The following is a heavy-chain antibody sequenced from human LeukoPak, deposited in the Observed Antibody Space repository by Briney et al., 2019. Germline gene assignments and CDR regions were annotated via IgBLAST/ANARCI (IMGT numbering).Heavy chain of an antibody. D-gene: IGHD5-18*01. CDR3: ASLGLYTYGPYYFDC. CDR2: ISYSGST. J-gene: IGHJ4*02. V-gene: IGHV4-31*03. CDR1: GGSISSGDDY. Sequence: SETLSLTCTVSGGSISSGDDYWSWIRQHPGKGLEWIGYISYSGSTYYNPSLKSRVTISVDTSKNQFSLKLSSVTAADTAVYYCASLGLYTYGPYYFDCWGQGTLVTVSS.